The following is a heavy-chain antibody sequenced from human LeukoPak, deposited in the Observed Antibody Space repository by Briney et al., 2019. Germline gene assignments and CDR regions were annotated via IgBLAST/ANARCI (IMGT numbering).Heavy chain of an antibody. J-gene: IGHJ3*02. CDR1: GFTFSSYA. Sequence: GGSLRLSCAASGFTFSSYAMSWVRQAPGKGLEWVSAISGSGGSTYYADSVKGRFTISRDNSKNTLYLQMNSLRAEDTAVYYCAKVGGPVVRYFDWLLYNEGENAFDIWGQGTMVTVSS. V-gene: IGHV3-23*01. D-gene: IGHD3-9*01. CDR2: ISGSGGST. CDR3: AKVGGPVVRYFDWLLYNEGENAFDI.